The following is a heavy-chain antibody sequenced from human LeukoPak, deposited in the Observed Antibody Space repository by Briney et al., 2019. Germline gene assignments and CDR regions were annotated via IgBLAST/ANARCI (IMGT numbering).Heavy chain of an antibody. CDR2: IYTSGST. CDR3: ARDLFTMVRGVINYYYYGMDV. Sequence: PSETLSLTCTVSGGSISSYYWSWIRQPAGKGLEWIGRIYTSGSTTYNPSLKSRVTMSVDTSKNQFSLKLISVTAADMAVYYCARDLFTMVRGVINYYYYGMDVWGQGTTVTVSS. J-gene: IGHJ6*02. D-gene: IGHD3-10*01. V-gene: IGHV4-4*07. CDR1: GGSISSYY.